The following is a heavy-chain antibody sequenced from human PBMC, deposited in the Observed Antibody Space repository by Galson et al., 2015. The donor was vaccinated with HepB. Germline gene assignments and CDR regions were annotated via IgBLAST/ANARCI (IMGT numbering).Heavy chain of an antibody. CDR1: GFTFSSYS. V-gene: IGHV3-21*01. CDR2: ISSSSSYI. Sequence: SLRLSCAASGFTFSSYSMNWVRQAPGKGLEWVSSISSSSSYIYYADSVKGRFTISRDNAKNSLYLQMNSLRAEDTAVYYCARVRLLSTTPYSSGWYDGMDVWGQGTTVTVSS. J-gene: IGHJ6*02. CDR3: ARVRLLSTTPYSSGWYDGMDV. D-gene: IGHD6-19*01.